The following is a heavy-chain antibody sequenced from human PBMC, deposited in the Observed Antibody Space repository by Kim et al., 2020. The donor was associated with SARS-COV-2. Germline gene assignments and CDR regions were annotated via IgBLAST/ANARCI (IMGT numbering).Heavy chain of an antibody. CDR3: ANGSGGSSWCFDI. J-gene: IGHJ3*02. V-gene: IGHV3-33*06. Sequence: GGSLRLSCAASGFTFSSYGMHWVRQAPGKGLEWVAVIWYDGSNKYYADSVKGRFTISRDNSKNTLYLQMNSLRAEDTAVYYCANGSGGSSWCFDIWGQGTMVTVSS. CDR1: GFTFSSYG. CDR2: IWYDGSNK. D-gene: IGHD6-13*01.